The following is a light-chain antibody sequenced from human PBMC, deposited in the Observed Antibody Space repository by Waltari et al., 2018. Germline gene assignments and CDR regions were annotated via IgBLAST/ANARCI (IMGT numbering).Light chain of an antibody. CDR2: ENT. Sequence: SVLTQPPSVSGAPGQRVTISCTGSSSNLGAGYHVPWYQQLPGSAPKLLIYENTYRPSGVPDRFSGSTSGASASLAISGLQTEDEADYYCQSYDSGLSGPVFGGRTTVTVL. CDR1: SSNLGAGYH. CDR3: QSYDSGLSGPV. V-gene: IGLV1-40*01. J-gene: IGLJ2*01.